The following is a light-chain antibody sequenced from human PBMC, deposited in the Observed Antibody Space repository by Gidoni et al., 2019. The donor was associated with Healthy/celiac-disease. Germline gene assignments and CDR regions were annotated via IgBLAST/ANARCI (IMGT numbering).Light chain of an antibody. V-gene: IGKV3-15*01. CDR1: QSVSSN. CDR3: QQYNNWPGRT. J-gene: IGKJ2*01. CDR2: GAS. Sequence: EIVMTQSPATLSVSPGERATLSCRASQSVSSNLAWYQQKPGQAPRLLMYGASTRATGIPARFSGSGSGTEFTLTISSLQSEDFAVYYCQQYNNWPGRTFGQGTKLEIK.